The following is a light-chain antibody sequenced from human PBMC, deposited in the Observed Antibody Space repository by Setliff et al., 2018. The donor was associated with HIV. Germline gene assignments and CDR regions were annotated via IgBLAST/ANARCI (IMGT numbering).Light chain of an antibody. J-gene: IGLJ1*01. Sequence: QAVVTQEPSLTVSPGGTVTLTCASSTGAVTSGNLPSWFQQKPGQAPRALIYSSSKKHSWTPARFSGSLLGGKAALTLSGVQPEDEADYYCLLYYGTFYVFGSGTKVTVL. V-gene: IGLV7-43*01. CDR1: TGAVTSGNL. CDR2: SSS. CDR3: LLYYGTFYV.